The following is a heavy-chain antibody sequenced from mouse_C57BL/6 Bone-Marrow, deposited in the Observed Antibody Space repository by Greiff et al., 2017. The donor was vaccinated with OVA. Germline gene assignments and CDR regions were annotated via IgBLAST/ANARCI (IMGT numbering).Heavy chain of an antibody. CDR3: ASPLNYYGSSQGFAY. CDR1: GYTFTSYW. V-gene: IGHV1-64*01. Sequence: QVQLQQPGAELVKPGASVKLSSKASGYTFTSYWMHWVKQRPGQGLEWIGMIHPNSGSTNYNEKFKSKATLTVDKSSSTAYMQLSSLTSEDSAVYYCASPLNYYGSSQGFAYWGQGTLVTVSA. CDR2: IHPNSGST. J-gene: IGHJ3*01. D-gene: IGHD1-1*01.